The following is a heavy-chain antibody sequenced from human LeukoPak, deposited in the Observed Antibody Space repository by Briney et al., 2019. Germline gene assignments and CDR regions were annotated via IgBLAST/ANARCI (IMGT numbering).Heavy chain of an antibody. V-gene: IGHV3-30*02. Sequence: PGGSLRLSCAASGFTFSSYGMNWVRQAPGKGLEWVAFIRYDGSNKYYADSVKGRFTISRDNSKNTLYLQMNSLRAEDTAVYYCAKDFYSGELFHHAFDIWGQGTMVTVSS. D-gene: IGHD3-10*01. CDR3: AKDFYSGELFHHAFDI. CDR2: IRYDGSNK. J-gene: IGHJ3*02. CDR1: GFTFSSYG.